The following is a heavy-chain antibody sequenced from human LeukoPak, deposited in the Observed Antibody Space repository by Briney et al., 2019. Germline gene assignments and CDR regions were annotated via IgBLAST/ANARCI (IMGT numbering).Heavy chain of an antibody. D-gene: IGHD5-18*01. Sequence: GTSLRLSCAAFGFTFSSYAMSWVRQAPGKGLEWVSAISGSGGSTYYADSVKGRFTISRDNSKNTLYLQMNSLRAEDTAAYYCAKPPLPIQLWTSDYWGQGTLVTVSS. CDR1: GFTFSSYA. CDR2: ISGSGGST. J-gene: IGHJ4*02. CDR3: AKPPLPIQLWTSDY. V-gene: IGHV3-23*01.